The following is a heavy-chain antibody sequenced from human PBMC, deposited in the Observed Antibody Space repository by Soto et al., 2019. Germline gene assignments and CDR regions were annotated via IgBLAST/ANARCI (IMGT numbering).Heavy chain of an antibody. Sequence: LRLSCSASGFDFSGAEMNWFRQVPGKGLEWVAYITGSGGAVFHADSVKGRFNISRDNARNSLFLQMNSLTADDTGVYYCARVSPFILGSPLWGQGTLVTVSS. J-gene: IGHJ4*02. CDR2: ITGSGGAV. D-gene: IGHD3-9*01. CDR3: ARVSPFILGSPL. V-gene: IGHV3-48*03. CDR1: GFDFSGAE.